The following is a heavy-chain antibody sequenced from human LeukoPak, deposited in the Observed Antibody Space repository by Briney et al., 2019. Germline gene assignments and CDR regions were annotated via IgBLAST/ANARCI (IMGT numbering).Heavy chain of an antibody. CDR1: GDSISSGYY. D-gene: IGHD3-3*01. J-gene: IGHJ5*02. CDR3: ARYSSYENWFDP. Sequence: SETLSLTCAVSGDSISSGYYWGWIRQPPGKGLEWIGNIYHSGSTYLNPSLKSRVTISVDTSKNQFSLKLSSVTAADTAVYYCARYSSYENWFDPWGQGTLVTVSS. V-gene: IGHV4-38-2*01. CDR2: IYHSGST.